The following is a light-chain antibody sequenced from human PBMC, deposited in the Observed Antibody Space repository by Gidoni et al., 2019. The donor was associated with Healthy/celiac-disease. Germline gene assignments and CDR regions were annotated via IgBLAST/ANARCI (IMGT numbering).Light chain of an antibody. CDR1: QDISNY. J-gene: IGKJ2*01. V-gene: IGKV1-33*01. CDR2: DAS. CDR3: QQYDNLPP. Sequence: DIQMTQSPSSLSASVGDRVTITCQASQDISNYLNWYQQKPGKAPKLLIYDASSLETGVPSRFSGSGSGTDFTFTISSLKPEDIATYYCQQYDNLPPFGQGTKLEIK.